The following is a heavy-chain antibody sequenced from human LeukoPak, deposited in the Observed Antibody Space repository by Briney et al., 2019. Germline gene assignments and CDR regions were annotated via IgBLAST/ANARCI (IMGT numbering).Heavy chain of an antibody. CDR2: ISNDGSNK. CDR3: AKETGRWELE. Sequence: GGSLRLSRAPSGFTLSTYWMSGVRQAPEEGLERVAVISNDGSNKYYADSVKGRFTNSRDNSENTLYLQMNSLRAEDTAVYYCAKETGRWELEWGQGTLVTVSS. J-gene: IGHJ4*02. D-gene: IGHD1-26*01. V-gene: IGHV3-30*18. CDR1: GFTLSTYW.